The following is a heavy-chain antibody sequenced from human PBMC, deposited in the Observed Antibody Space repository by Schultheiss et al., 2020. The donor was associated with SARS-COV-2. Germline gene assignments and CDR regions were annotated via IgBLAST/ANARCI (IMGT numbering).Heavy chain of an antibody. CDR3: ARAPVIAAAATSNY. CDR2: IYYSGST. J-gene: IGHJ4*02. V-gene: IGHV4-59*08. D-gene: IGHD6-13*01. Sequence: SETLSLTCTVSGGSISSYYWSWIRQPPGKGLEWIGYIYYSGSTYYNPSLKSRVTISVDTSKNQFSLKLSSVTAADTAVYYCARAPVIAAAATSNYWGQGTLVTVSS. CDR1: GGSISSYY.